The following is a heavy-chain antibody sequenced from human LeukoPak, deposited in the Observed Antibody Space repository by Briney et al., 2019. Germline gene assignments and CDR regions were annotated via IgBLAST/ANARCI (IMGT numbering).Heavy chain of an antibody. V-gene: IGHV3-30*03. D-gene: IGHD2-2*01. CDR2: ISYDGSDK. CDR1: GFTFTKYI. CDR3: ARLFRVVVPAANTHFDY. J-gene: IGHJ4*02. Sequence: GGSLRLSCAASGFTFTKYIMNWVRQAAGKGLEWVAVISYDGSDKYYADSVKGRFTISRDNSKNTLYLQMNSLRPEDTAVYYCARLFRVVVPAANTHFDYWGQGTLVTVSS.